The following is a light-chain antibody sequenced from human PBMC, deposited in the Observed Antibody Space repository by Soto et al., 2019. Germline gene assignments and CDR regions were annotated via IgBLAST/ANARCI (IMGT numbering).Light chain of an antibody. Sequence: QSALTQPASVSGSPGQSITISCTGTSSDVGGYNYVSWYQQHPGKAPKLMIYDVSSRPSGVSDRFSGSMSGNTASLTISGLQPEDEADYYCSSYTSSSTYVFGIGTKLTVL. CDR3: SSYTSSSTYV. J-gene: IGLJ1*01. CDR2: DVS. V-gene: IGLV2-14*01. CDR1: SSDVGGYNY.